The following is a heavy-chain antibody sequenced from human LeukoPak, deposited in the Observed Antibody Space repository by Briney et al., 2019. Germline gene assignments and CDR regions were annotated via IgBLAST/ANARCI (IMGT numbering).Heavy chain of an antibody. D-gene: IGHD3-10*01. CDR1: GFTFRNYV. V-gene: IGHV3-30-3*01. CDR2: TSSDLNVK. Sequence: GGSLRLSCAASGFTFRNYVIHWVRQAPGKGLEWVAITSSDLNVKLYADSVKGRFTISRDNSRSTLYLQMNSLRPEDTAIYYCVREGYYGSGSPPSLYFDYWGQGTLVTVSS. J-gene: IGHJ4*02. CDR3: VREGYYGSGSPPSLYFDY.